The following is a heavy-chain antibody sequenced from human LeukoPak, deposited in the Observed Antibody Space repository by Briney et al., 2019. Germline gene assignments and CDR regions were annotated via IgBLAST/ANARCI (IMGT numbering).Heavy chain of an antibody. CDR1: GDSINSPNW. J-gene: IGHJ6*03. CDR2: IWHSEST. Sequence: SGTLSLTCAVSGDSINSPNWWTWVRQTPEKGLEWLGEIWHSESTNYNPSLKSRVTISVDTSKNQFSLKLSSVTAADTAVYYCARVNYYGSGSYFYYYYYMDVWGKGTTVTISS. D-gene: IGHD3-10*01. V-gene: IGHV4-4*02. CDR3: ARVNYYGSGSYFYYYYYMDV.